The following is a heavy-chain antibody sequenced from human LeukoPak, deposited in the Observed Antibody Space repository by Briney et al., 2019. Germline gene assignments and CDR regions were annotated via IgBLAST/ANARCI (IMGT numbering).Heavy chain of an antibody. D-gene: IGHD6-13*01. CDR1: GFTFSSYA. V-gene: IGHV3-30-3*01. CDR3: AREESWSFDY. J-gene: IGHJ4*02. Sequence: GRSLRLSCAASGFTFSSYAMHWVRQAPGKGLEWVAVISYDGSNKYYADSVKGRFTISRDNSKNTLYPQMNSLRAEDTAVYYCAREESWSFDYWGQGTLVTVSS. CDR2: ISYDGSNK.